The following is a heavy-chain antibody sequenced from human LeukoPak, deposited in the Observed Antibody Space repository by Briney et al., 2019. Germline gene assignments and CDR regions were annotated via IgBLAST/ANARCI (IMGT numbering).Heavy chain of an antibody. Sequence: GESLKTSCKGSGYSFTSYWIGWVRQMPGKGLEWMGIIYPGDSDTRYSPSFQGQVTISADKSISTAYLQWSSLKASDTAVYYCARVLTTVTTTHAFDIWGQGTMVTVSS. D-gene: IGHD4-17*01. J-gene: IGHJ3*02. CDR2: IYPGDSDT. CDR1: GYSFTSYW. V-gene: IGHV5-51*01. CDR3: ARVLTTVTTTHAFDI.